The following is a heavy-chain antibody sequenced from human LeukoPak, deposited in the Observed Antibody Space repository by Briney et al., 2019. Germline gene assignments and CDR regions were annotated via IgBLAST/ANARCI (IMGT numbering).Heavy chain of an antibody. Sequence: ASVKVSCKASGYTFTSYDINWVRQATGQGLEWMGWMSPKSGNTGYAQKFQDRVTITRNTSINTAHMELGRLGSEDTAVYDCARGVDYSNYGGDFDYWGQGTLVTVSS. CDR3: ARGVDYSNYGGDFDY. CDR2: MSPKSGNT. D-gene: IGHD4-11*01. J-gene: IGHJ4*02. V-gene: IGHV1-8*03. CDR1: GYTFTSYD.